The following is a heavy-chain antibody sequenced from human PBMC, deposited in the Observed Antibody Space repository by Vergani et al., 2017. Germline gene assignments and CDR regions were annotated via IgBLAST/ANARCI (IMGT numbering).Heavy chain of an antibody. J-gene: IGHJ4*02. CDR2: ISSSSSYI. V-gene: IGHV3-21*01. Sequence: EVQLVESGGGLVKPGGSLRLFCAASGFTFSSYSMIWVRQAPRKGLEWGSSISSSSSYIYYADSVKGRFTISRDNAKNSLYLQMNSLRADDTAVYYCARALALQAFSPGYWGQGTLVTVSS. CDR3: ARALALQAFSPGY. CDR1: GFTFSSYS.